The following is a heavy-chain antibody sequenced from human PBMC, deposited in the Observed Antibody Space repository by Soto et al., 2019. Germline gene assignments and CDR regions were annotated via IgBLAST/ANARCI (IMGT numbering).Heavy chain of an antibody. D-gene: IGHD3-10*01. V-gene: IGHV5-51*01. J-gene: IGHJ5*02. CDR3: MIQLAVVSYNWFHP. CDR2: IYPGDSDT. Sequence: GESLKSSCVASGYTFTSYWIGWVRQMPGKGLEWMGIIYPGDSDTRYSPSFRGQVTISADKSISTAYLQWSSLKASDTAMYYCMIQLAVVSYNWFHPLSHALLVSV. CDR1: GYTFTSYW.